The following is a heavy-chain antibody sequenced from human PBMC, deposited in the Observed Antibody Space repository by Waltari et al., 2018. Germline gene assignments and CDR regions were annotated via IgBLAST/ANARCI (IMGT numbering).Heavy chain of an antibody. D-gene: IGHD1-26*01. V-gene: IGHV4-59*01. CDR3: ARHSGSYHWRYYFDY. Sequence: QVQLQESGPGLVKPSETLSLTCTVSGGSIRSYYWSWIRQPPGKGLGWVVYIYYSGSTNHTPTLKSRVTISVDTSKNQFSLKLSSVTAADTAVYYCARHSGSYHWRYYFDYWGQGTLVTVSS. CDR2: IYYSGST. CDR1: GGSIRSYY. J-gene: IGHJ4*02.